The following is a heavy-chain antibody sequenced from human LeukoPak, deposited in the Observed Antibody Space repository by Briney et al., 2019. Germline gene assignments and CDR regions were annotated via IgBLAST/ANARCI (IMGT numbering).Heavy chain of an antibody. CDR1: GFTFSSYV. CDR3: AKVPFPYYYDSSGWYYFDY. CDR2: ISGSGDST. V-gene: IGHV3-23*01. D-gene: IGHD3-22*01. J-gene: IGHJ4*02. Sequence: GGSLRLSCAASGFTFSSYVMSWVRQAPGKGLEWVSTISGSGDSTYYADSVKGRFTISRDNSKNTLYLQMNSLRAEDTAVYYCAKVPFPYYYDSSGWYYFDYWGQGTLVTVSS.